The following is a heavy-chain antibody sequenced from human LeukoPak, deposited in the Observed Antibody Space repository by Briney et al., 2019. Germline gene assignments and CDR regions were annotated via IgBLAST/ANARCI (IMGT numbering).Heavy chain of an antibody. V-gene: IGHV4-4*02. CDR2: IYHSGST. CDR1: GGSISSSNW. J-gene: IGHJ5*02. D-gene: IGHD3-3*01. Sequence: SETLSLTCAVSGGSISSSNWWSWVRQPPGKGLEWIGEIYHSGSTNYNPSLKSRVTISVDTSKNQFSLKLSSVTAADTAVYYCARGSYYDFWSGKGSTMYNWFDPWGQGTLVTVSS. CDR3: ARGSYYDFWSGKGSTMYNWFDP.